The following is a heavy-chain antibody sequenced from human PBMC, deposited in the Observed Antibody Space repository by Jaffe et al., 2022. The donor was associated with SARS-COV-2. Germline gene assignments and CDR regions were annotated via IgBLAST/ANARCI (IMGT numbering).Heavy chain of an antibody. Sequence: QVQLVQSGAEVKKPGASVTVSCKASGYSFTNYYMHWVRQAPGQGLEWMGIINPSGGSTTYKKKFQGRVTMTRDMSTSTVYMELSSLRPDDTAVYYCARRKVIFHYDSSGYWSVFDVWGQGTMVTVSS. CDR2: INPSGGST. CDR3: ARRKVIFHYDSSGYWSVFDV. J-gene: IGHJ3*01. V-gene: IGHV1-46*01. D-gene: IGHD3-22*01. CDR1: GYSFTNYY.